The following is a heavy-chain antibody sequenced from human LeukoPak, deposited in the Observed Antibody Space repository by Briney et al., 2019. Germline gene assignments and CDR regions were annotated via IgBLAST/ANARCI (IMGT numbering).Heavy chain of an antibody. D-gene: IGHD4-17*01. CDR3: ARYGDYVI. V-gene: IGHV3-74*01. Sequence: VGSLRLSCAASGFTLSNYYMHWVRQAPGKGTVWVSRINSDGSETRYADSVKGRFTISRDNAKNTVYLQMNSLRADDTAVYYCARYGDYVIWGQGTLVTVYS. CDR2: INSDGSET. J-gene: IGHJ4*02. CDR1: GFTLSNYY.